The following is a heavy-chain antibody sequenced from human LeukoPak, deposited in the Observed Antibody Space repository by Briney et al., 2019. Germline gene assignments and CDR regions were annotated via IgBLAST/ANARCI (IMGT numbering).Heavy chain of an antibody. CDR2: IKEDGSKQ. Sequence: PGGSLRLSCAASGFTFNTDWMSWVRQAPGKGLEWVANIKEDGSKQYYVDSVKGRFTISRDNDKKSLYLQMNGLRAEDTAVYYCARHRQNCDTTTCEFSWFDPWGQGTQVTVSS. V-gene: IGHV3-7*01. J-gene: IGHJ5*02. CDR1: GFTFNTDW. D-gene: IGHD2/OR15-2a*01. CDR3: ARHRQNCDTTTCEFSWFDP.